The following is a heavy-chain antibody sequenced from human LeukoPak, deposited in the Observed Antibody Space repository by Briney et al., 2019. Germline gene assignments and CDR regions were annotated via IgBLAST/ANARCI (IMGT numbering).Heavy chain of an antibody. Sequence: SVKVSCKASGGTFSSYAISWVRQAPGQGLEWMGRIIPILGIANYAQKFQGRVTITADKSTSTAYMELSSLRSEDTAVYYCASRKDYYDSSGYWEVDYYYCMDVWGQGTTVTVSS. V-gene: IGHV1-69*04. CDR3: ASRKDYYDSSGYWEVDYYYCMDV. D-gene: IGHD3-22*01. CDR1: GGTFSSYA. CDR2: IIPILGIA. J-gene: IGHJ6*02.